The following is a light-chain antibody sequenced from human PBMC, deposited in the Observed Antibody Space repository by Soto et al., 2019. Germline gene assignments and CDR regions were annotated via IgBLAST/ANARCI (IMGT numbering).Light chain of an antibody. J-gene: IGKJ4*01. CDR3: QRYNNWPLT. CDR1: QGIGST. Sequence: EIVMTQSPATLSVSPGERATLSCRASQGIGSTLAWYQQKPGQTPRLLIYGASTRATGVPARFSGSGSGTEFTLTISSLQSEDSAVYYCQRYNNWPLTFGGGTKVDIK. CDR2: GAS. V-gene: IGKV3-15*01.